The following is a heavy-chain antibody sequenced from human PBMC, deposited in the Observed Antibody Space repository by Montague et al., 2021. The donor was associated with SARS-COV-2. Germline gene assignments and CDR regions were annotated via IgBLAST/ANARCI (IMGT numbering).Heavy chain of an antibody. D-gene: IGHD3-10*01. CDR2: INHSGST. CDR3: ARGRRILLWFGEVLPGGDYYGMDA. CDR1: GGSFRGYY. V-gene: IGHV4-34*01. J-gene: IGHJ6*02. Sequence: SETLSLTCAVYGGSFRGYYWRWIRHPPGTGLEWIWEINHSGSTNYNPSLKSRVTISVDTSKNQFSLKLSSVTAADTAVYYCARGRRILLWFGEVLPGGDYYGMDAWGQGTTVTVSS.